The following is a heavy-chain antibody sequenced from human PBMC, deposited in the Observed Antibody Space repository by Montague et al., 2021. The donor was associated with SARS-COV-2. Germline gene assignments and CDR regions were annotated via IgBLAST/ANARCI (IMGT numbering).Heavy chain of an antibody. CDR1: GGSISSSSYF. D-gene: IGHD2-8*02. V-gene: IGHV4-39*01. Sequence: SETLSLTCTVSGGSISSSSYFWGWIRQPPGKGLEWIGSIYYSGSTYYNPSRKSRVPISVDTSKNQFSLKLSSVTAADTAVYYCGRQSRAGFGLVVYTMGGWFDPWGQGTLVTVSS. CDR2: IYYSGST. CDR3: GRQSRAGFGLVVYTMGGWFDP. J-gene: IGHJ5*02.